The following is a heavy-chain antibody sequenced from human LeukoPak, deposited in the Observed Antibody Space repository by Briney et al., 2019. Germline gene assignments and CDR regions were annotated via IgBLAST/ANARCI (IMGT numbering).Heavy chain of an antibody. CDR2: INPSDSYT. CDR3: ARRRTKAMGLFDH. J-gene: IGHJ4*02. V-gene: IGHV5-10-1*01. D-gene: IGHD5-18*01. CDR1: GYSFSSYW. Sequence: GESLKISCKGSGYSFSSYWITWVRQTPGKGLEWIGRINPSDSYTNYSPSFRGHVTISVDKSVNTAYLQWSSLKASDTAMYYCARRRTKAMGLFDHWGQGTLVTVSS.